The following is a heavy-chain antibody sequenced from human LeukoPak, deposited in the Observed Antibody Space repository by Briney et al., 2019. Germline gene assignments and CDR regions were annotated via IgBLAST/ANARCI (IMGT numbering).Heavy chain of an antibody. CDR3: ARAWGIYYGSGSPFDY. CDR1: GGSISSSSYY. J-gene: IGHJ4*02. D-gene: IGHD3-10*01. V-gene: IGHV4-39*07. Sequence: ASETLSLTCTVSGGSISSSSYYWGWIRQPPGKGLEWIGSIYYSGSTYYNPSLKSRVTISVDTSKNQFSLKLSSVTAADTAVYYCARAWGIYYGSGSPFDYWGQGTLVTVSS. CDR2: IYYSGST.